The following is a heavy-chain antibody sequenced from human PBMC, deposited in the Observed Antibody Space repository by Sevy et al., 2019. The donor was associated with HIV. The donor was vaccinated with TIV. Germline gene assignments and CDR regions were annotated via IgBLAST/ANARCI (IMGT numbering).Heavy chain of an antibody. V-gene: IGHV3-33*01. CDR2: IWYDGSSK. CDR3: ATNMVHAGAYDSYFNF. D-gene: IGHD3-10*01. Sequence: GESLKISCVASQFNFDTYAIHWVRQAPGKGLEWVAMIWYDGSSKDYAESVKGRFAISRDNSQNTAFLQMNSLRAEDTGAYYCATNMVHAGAYDSYFNFWGQGSLVTVSS. J-gene: IGHJ4*02. CDR1: QFNFDTYA.